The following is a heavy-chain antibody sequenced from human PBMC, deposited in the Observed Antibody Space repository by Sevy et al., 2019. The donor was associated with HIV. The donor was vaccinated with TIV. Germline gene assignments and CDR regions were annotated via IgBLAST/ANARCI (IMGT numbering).Heavy chain of an antibody. CDR2: INPNSDGT. CDR3: ARGTPFWSGSYDFHS. CDR1: GYTFTGYQ. J-gene: IGHJ4*02. Sequence: ASVKVSCKASGYTFTGYQIHWVRQAPGQGLQWMGWINPNSDGTNFAQKFQGRVTMTTDTSINTAYMELSRLRSDDTAVYYCARGTPFWSGSYDFHSWGQGTLVTVSS. D-gene: IGHD3-3*01. V-gene: IGHV1-2*02.